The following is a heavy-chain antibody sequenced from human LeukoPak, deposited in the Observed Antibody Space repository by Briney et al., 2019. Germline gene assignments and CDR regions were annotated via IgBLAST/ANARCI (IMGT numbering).Heavy chain of an antibody. Sequence: GVSLRLSCAASRFTLSRYWMSWVRQAPGKGLEWVANIKQDGSEKYYVHSMKGRFTISRDNAKNSLYLQMNSLRAEDTAVYYCARADYGDYGAYWGQGTLVTVSS. CDR1: RFTLSRYW. CDR2: IKQDGSEK. J-gene: IGHJ4*02. D-gene: IGHD4-17*01. V-gene: IGHV3-7*05. CDR3: ARADYGDYGAY.